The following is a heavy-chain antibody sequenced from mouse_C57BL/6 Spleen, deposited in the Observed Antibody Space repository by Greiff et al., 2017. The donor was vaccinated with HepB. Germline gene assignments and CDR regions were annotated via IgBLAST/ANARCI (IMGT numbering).Heavy chain of an antibody. Sequence: EVKVVESEGGLVQPGSSMKLSFTASGFTFSDYYMAWVRQVPEKGLEWVANINYDGSSTYYLDSLKSRFIISRDNAKNILYLQMSSLKSEDTATYYCARDEGDWYFDVWGTGTTVTVAS. CDR2: INYDGSST. V-gene: IGHV5-16*01. CDR3: ARDEGDWYFDV. CDR1: GFTFSDYY. J-gene: IGHJ1*03.